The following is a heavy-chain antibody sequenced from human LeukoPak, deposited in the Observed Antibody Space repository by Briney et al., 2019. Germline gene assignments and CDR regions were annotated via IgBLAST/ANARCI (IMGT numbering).Heavy chain of an antibody. Sequence: QPGGSLRLSCAASGFTFGSYWMHWVRQAPGKGLVWVSRINSDGSSTSYADSVKGRFTISRDNAKNTLYLQMNSLRAEDTAVYYCARVNCSSTSCYTYYYYGMDVWGQGTTVTVSS. J-gene: IGHJ6*02. CDR1: GFTFGSYW. CDR2: INSDGSST. V-gene: IGHV3-74*01. D-gene: IGHD2-2*01. CDR3: ARVNCSSTSCYTYYYYGMDV.